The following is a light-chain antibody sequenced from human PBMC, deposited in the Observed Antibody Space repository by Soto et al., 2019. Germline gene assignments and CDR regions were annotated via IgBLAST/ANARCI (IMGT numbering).Light chain of an antibody. V-gene: IGKV1-5*01. CDR3: QQYNSYSLT. CDR1: QSISSW. J-gene: IGKJ4*01. Sequence: DIQMTQSPSTLSASVGDRVTITCRASQSISSWLAWYQQKPGKAPKLLIYDASGLESGVPSRFSGSGSGTEFTLTISSLQPDDFATYYCQQYNSYSLTFGGGSKVDI. CDR2: DAS.